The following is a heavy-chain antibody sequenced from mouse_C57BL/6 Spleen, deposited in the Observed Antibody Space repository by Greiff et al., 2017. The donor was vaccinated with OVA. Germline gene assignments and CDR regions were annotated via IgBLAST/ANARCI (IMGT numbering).Heavy chain of an antibody. Sequence: EVKVEESGGGLVQPGGSMKLSCVASGFTFSNYWMNWVRQSPEKGLEWVAQIRLKSDNYATHYAESVKGRFTISRDDSKSSVYLQMNNLRAEDTGIYYCTDGKGFWAMDYWGQGTSVTVSS. CDR2: IRLKSDNYAT. J-gene: IGHJ4*01. CDR3: TDGKGFWAMDY. D-gene: IGHD4-1*01. V-gene: IGHV6-3*01. CDR1: GFTFSNYW.